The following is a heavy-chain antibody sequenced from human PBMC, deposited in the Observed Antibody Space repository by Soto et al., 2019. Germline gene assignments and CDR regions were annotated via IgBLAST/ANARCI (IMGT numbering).Heavy chain of an antibody. J-gene: IGHJ3*02. V-gene: IGHV1-3*01. D-gene: IGHD5-12*01. CDR1: GYTFSSYA. CDR2: INAGNGNT. Sequence: ASVKVSCKASGYTFSSYAMHWVRQAPGQRLEWMGWINAGNGNTKYSQKFQGRVTVSRDTSASTAYMELSSLRSEDTAVYYCARDNQLLSMHSGYGRVGAFDIWGQGTMVTVSS. CDR3: ARDNQLLSMHSGYGRVGAFDI.